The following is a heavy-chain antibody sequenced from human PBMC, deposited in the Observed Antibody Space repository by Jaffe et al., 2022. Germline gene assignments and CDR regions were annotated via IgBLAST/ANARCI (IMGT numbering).Heavy chain of an antibody. CDR2: ISWNSGSI. Sequence: EVQLVESGGGLVQPGRSLRLSCAASGFTFDDYAMHWVRQAPGKGLEWVSGISWNSGSIGYADSVKGRFTISRDNAKNSLYLQMNSLRAEDTALYYCAKENSSGWSRDPHPFDYWGQGTLVTVSS. CDR3: AKENSSGWSRDPHPFDY. V-gene: IGHV3-9*01. J-gene: IGHJ4*02. D-gene: IGHD6-19*01. CDR1: GFTFDDYA.